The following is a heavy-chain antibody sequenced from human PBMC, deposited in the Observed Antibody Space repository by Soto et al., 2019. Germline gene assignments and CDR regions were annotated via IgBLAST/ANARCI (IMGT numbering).Heavy chain of an antibody. J-gene: IGHJ6*02. CDR1: GGSISSGGYS. V-gene: IGHV4-30-2*01. D-gene: IGHD3-10*01. CDR3: ARGGTSGRIGPDV. CDR2: IYHSGST. Sequence: SLTCAVSGGSISSGGYSWSWIRQPPGKGLEWIGYIYHSGSTYYNPSLKSRVTISVDRSKNQFSLKLSSVTAADTAVYYCARGGTSGRIGPDVWGQGTTVTVSS.